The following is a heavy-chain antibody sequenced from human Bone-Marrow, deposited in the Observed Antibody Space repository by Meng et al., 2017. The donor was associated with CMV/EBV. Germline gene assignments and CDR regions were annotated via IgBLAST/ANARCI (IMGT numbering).Heavy chain of an antibody. CDR1: GFTFGDYA. D-gene: IGHD3-3*01. CDR2: IRSKAYGGTT. V-gene: IGHV3-49*04. Sequence: SCTASGFTFGDYAMSWVRQAPGKGLEWVGFIRSKAYGGTTEYAASVKGRFTTSRDDSKSIAYLQMNSLKTEDTAVYYCTRDYDFWSGSGYYFDYWGQGTLVTVSS. J-gene: IGHJ4*02. CDR3: TRDYDFWSGSGYYFDY.